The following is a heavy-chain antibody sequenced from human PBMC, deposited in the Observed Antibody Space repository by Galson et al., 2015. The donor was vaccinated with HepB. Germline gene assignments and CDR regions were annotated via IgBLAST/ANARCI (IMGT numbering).Heavy chain of an antibody. J-gene: IGHJ4*02. CDR1: GLTFSSYS. CDR3: AREVVYYDSSPFDY. CDR2: ISSSSSYI. Sequence: SLRLSCAASGLTFSSYSMNWVRQAPGKGLEWVSSISSSSSYIYYADSVKGRFTISRDNAKNSLYLQMNSLRAEDTAVYYCAREVVYYDSSPFDYWGQGTLVTVSS. D-gene: IGHD3-22*01. V-gene: IGHV3-21*01.